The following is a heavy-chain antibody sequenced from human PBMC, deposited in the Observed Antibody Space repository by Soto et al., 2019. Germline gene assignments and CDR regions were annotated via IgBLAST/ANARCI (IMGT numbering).Heavy chain of an antibody. Sequence: QVQMVQSGAEVRKPGSSARVSCKVSGGTFSRHSISWVRQAPGQGLEWMGGIIPIFDATQYAQKFQGRLTITADESTTTFHMDLSGLRPEDTSIYYCARDLTSVRGSWGQGTLDTFS. CDR1: GGTFSRHS. J-gene: IGHJ4*02. V-gene: IGHV1-69*01. D-gene: IGHD3-10*01. CDR3: ARDLTSVRGS. CDR2: IIPIFDAT.